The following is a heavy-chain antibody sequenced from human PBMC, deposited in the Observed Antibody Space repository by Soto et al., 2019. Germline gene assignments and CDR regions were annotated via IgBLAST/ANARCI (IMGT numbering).Heavy chain of an antibody. Sequence: GESLKISCKGSGYSFTSYWIAWVRQMPGKGLQCMGIIFPDDSDTRYSPSFQGQVTFSADKSINTAYLQWTSVKASDTAMYYCARCKWGREGMDVWGQGTTVTVSS. CDR3: ARCKWGREGMDV. D-gene: IGHD2-8*01. CDR2: IFPDDSDT. V-gene: IGHV5-51*01. CDR1: GYSFTSYW. J-gene: IGHJ6*02.